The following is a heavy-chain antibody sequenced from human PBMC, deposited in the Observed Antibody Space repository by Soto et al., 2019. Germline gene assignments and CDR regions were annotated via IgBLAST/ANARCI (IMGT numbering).Heavy chain of an antibody. CDR1: GYTFTRYY. CDR2: INPGSGST. V-gene: IGHV1-46*01. J-gene: IGHJ4*02. Sequence: GASVKVSCKASGYTFTRYYVHWVRQAPGQGLEWMGTINPGSGSTSNAQKFQGRVTMSRDASTSTVYMELSSLRSEDTAVYYCATYYYDASGYYYFVYWGQGSLVTVSS. D-gene: IGHD3-22*01. CDR3: ATYYYDASGYYYFVY.